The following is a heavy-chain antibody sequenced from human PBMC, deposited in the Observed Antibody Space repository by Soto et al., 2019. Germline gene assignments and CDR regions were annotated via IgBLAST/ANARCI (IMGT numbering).Heavy chain of an antibody. D-gene: IGHD3-9*01. CDR2: ISSSSSYI. J-gene: IGHJ4*02. V-gene: IGHV3-21*01. CDR3: ARAGYDILTGYYRAFDY. CDR1: GFTFSSYS. Sequence: GGSLRLSCAASGFTFSSYSMNWVRQAPGKGLEWVSSISSSSSYIYYADSVKGRFTISGDNAKNSLYLQMNSLRAEDTAVYYCARAGYDILTGYYRAFDYWGQGTLVTVSS.